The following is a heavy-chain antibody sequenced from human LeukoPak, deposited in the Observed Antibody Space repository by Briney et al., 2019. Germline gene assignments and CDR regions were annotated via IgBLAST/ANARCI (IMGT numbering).Heavy chain of an antibody. Sequence: SETLSLTCTVSGGSINNYYWSWIRQPPGKGLEWIGYIDHRGNTNYNPSLKSRGTMSVDTSKNQFSLKLSSVTAADTAVYYCARHGTLDYWGQGTLVTVSS. V-gene: IGHV4-59*08. CDR3: ARHGTLDY. J-gene: IGHJ4*02. CDR1: GGSINNYY. CDR2: IDHRGNT. D-gene: IGHD1-26*01.